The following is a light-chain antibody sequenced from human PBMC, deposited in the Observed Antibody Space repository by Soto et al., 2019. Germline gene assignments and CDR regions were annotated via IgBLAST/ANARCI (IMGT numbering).Light chain of an antibody. V-gene: IGLV2-14*01. CDR3: SSYTSSSTLYV. J-gene: IGLJ1*01. CDR2: DVT. CDR1: SSDVGDNNY. Sequence: QSALTQPASVSGSPGQSITISCTGTSSDVGDNNYVSWYQQHPGKAPKLMIYDVTHRPSGISNRFSGSKSGNTASLTISGLQAEDEADYYCSSYTSSSTLYVFGTGTQLPVL.